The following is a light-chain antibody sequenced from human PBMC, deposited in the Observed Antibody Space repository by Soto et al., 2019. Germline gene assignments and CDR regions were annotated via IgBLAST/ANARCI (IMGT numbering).Light chain of an antibody. V-gene: IGKV1-39*01. Sequence: DMQMTQSPSSLSASVGDRVTITCRAGQSINKNLNWFQKKPGKAPKLLIYGASNLHSGVPSRFSGSGSGTDFTLTISSLQPEDFATYFCQMSFSRSTSAFGPGTKVDIK. CDR1: QSINKN. CDR3: QMSFSRSTSA. CDR2: GAS. J-gene: IGKJ3*01.